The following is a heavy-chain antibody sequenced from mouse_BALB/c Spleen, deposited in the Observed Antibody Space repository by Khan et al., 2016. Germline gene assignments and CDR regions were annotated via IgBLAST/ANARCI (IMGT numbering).Heavy chain of an antibody. CDR3: ASTGAYAMDY. CDR1: GFSLTRYG. Sequence: QVQLQQSGPGLVQPSQSLSITCTVSGFSLTRYGIHWVRQSPGKGLEWLGVIWSGGRTDYNAAFIYRLTISKDNSKSQVFLKMNSLQANDTAIYYCASTGAYAMDYWGQGTSVTVSS. CDR2: IWSGGRT. J-gene: IGHJ4*01. V-gene: IGHV2-2*02. D-gene: IGHD4-1*02.